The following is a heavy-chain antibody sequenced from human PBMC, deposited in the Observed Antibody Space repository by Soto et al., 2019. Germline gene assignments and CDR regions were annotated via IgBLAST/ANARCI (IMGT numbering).Heavy chain of an antibody. CDR2: IWYDGSHE. CDR3: ARDRYSYDSRAYQGVDWYFDL. V-gene: IGHV3-33*08. J-gene: IGHJ2*01. Sequence: VQLVESGGGLVFPGGSLRLSCVASGFSFSDYSMNWVRQAPGKGLEWVAVIWYDGSHESYADSVKGRFTISRDNSKNTLYLQMNSLRAEDTAVYYCARDRYSYDSRAYQGVDWYFDLWGRGTLVTVSS. D-gene: IGHD3-22*01. CDR1: GFSFSDYS.